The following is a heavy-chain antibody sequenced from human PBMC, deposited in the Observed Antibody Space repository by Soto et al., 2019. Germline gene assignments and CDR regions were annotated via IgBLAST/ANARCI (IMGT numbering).Heavy chain of an antibody. V-gene: IGHV4-38-2*02. Sequence: SETLSLTCPVSGYPITSGYYCGWTRQPPGVCLEWIGSIYHSGRTSYNPSLKSRVTISVDTSKNQFSLNLSSVSAADTAVYYCARVHYDILTGSSPGAFDIWGQGTMVTVSS. CDR1: GYPITSGYY. CDR3: ARVHYDILTGSSPGAFDI. D-gene: IGHD3-9*01. CDR2: IYHSGRT. J-gene: IGHJ3*02.